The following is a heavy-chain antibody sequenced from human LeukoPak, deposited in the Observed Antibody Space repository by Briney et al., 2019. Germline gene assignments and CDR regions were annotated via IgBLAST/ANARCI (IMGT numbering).Heavy chain of an antibody. CDR2: TGSNGVT. Sequence: GGSLRLSCTSSGFTFRTYAFSWVRQAPGKGLEWVSATGSNGVTYYADSVKGRFTISRDNSKNALYLQMNGLRADDTAVYYCGIRDTSDYYVFWGQGTLVTVSS. CDR3: GIRDTSDYYVF. D-gene: IGHD3-22*01. J-gene: IGHJ4*02. V-gene: IGHV3-23*01. CDR1: GFTFRTYA.